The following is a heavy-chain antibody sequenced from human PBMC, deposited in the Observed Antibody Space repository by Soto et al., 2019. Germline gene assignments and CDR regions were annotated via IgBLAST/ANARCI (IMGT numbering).Heavy chain of an antibody. V-gene: IGHV3-21*01. Sequence: SCAASGFTFSSYSMNWVRQAPGKGLEWVSSISSSSSYIYYADSVKGRFTISRDNAKNSLYLQMNSLRAEDTAVYYCAREFGMATMGGEVYWGQGTLVTVSS. D-gene: IGHD5-12*01. CDR3: AREFGMATMGGEVY. CDR2: ISSSSSYI. CDR1: GFTFSSYS. J-gene: IGHJ4*02.